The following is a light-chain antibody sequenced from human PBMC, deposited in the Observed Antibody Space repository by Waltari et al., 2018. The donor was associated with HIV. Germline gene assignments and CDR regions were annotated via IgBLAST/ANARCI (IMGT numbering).Light chain of an antibody. CDR3: SSTADLESVT. CDR1: TRDIGDF. V-gene: IGLV2-14*03. CDR2: GVN. Sequence: SALTQPASASGSLGQSVTISCTGATRDIGDFVSWYQQLPGRAPQLLFSGVNRRASGISHRFFASKSGATASLTISRLQADDEGCYYCSSTADLESVTFGGGT. J-gene: IGLJ2*01.